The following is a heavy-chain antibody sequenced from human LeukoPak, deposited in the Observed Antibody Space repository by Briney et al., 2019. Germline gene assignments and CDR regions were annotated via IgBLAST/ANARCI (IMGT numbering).Heavy chain of an antibody. D-gene: IGHD4-17*01. CDR2: IRYDGSNK. J-gene: IGHJ4*02. Sequence: GGSLRLPCAASGFTFSSYGMHWVRQAPGKGLEWVAFIRYDGSNKYYADSVKGRFTISRDNSKNTLYLQMNSLRAEDTAVYYCARDSGNDYGETDYWGQGTLVTVSS. CDR1: GFTFSSYG. CDR3: ARDSGNDYGETDY. V-gene: IGHV3-30*02.